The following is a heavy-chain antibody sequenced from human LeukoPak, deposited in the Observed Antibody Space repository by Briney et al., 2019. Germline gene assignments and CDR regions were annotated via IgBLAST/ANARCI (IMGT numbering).Heavy chain of an antibody. Sequence: GGSLRLSCAASGFTFDDYGMSWVRHAPGKGLEWVSGINWNGGSTGYADSVKGRFTISRDNAKNSLYLQMNSLRAEDTALYHCARDSGGASDAVGPQDYWGQGTLVTVSS. CDR3: ARDSGGASDAVGPQDY. D-gene: IGHD1-26*01. J-gene: IGHJ4*02. CDR1: GFTFDDYG. CDR2: INWNGGST. V-gene: IGHV3-20*01.